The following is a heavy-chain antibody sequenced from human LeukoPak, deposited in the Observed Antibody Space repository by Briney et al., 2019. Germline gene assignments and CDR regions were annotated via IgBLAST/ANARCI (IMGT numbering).Heavy chain of an antibody. CDR1: GYTFTGYY. D-gene: IGHD3-22*01. J-gene: IGHJ6*02. Sequence: GASVKVSCKASGYTFTGYYMHWVRQAPGQGLEWMGWINPNSGGTNYAQKFQGWVTMTRDTSISTAYMELSRLRSDDTAVYYCAASYYYDSSKGYYYYHGMDVWGQGTTVTVSS. CDR2: INPNSGGT. V-gene: IGHV1-2*04. CDR3: AASYYYDSSKGYYYYHGMDV.